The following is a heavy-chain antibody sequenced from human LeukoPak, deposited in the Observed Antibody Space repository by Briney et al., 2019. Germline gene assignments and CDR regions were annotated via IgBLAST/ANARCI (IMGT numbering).Heavy chain of an antibody. CDR3: ASTAYILRYFDWLHPRPFDY. CDR1: GYTFTSYD. V-gene: IGHV1-69*05. Sequence: SVKVSCKASGYTFTSYDINWVRQAPGQGLEWMGGIIPTFGTANYSQKFQGRVTITTDESTSTAYMDRSSLRSEDTAVYYCASTAYILRYFDWLHPRPFDYWGQGTLVTVSS. CDR2: IIPTFGTA. D-gene: IGHD3-9*01. J-gene: IGHJ4*02.